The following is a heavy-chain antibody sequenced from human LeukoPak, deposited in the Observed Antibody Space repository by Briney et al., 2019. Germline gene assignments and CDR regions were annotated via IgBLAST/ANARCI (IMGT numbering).Heavy chain of an antibody. J-gene: IGHJ5*02. Sequence: PGGSLRLSCAASGFTFSSYAMHWVRQAPGKGLEYVSAISSNGGSTYYANSVKGRFTISRDNFKNTLYLQMGSLRAEDMAVYYCARDLARGPWGQGTLVTVSS. V-gene: IGHV3-64*01. CDR2: ISSNGGST. CDR3: ARDLARGP. CDR1: GFTFSSYA.